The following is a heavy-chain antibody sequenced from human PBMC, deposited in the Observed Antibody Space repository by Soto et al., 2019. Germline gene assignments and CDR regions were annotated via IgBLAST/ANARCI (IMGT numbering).Heavy chain of an antibody. CDR1: GNSFTSYW. D-gene: IGHD6-13*01. J-gene: IGHJ5*02. CDR3: ARILPIEAAGAPYWFDP. V-gene: IGHV5-10-1*01. Sequence: GESLMISCTGSGNSFTSYWISWVRQMPGKGLEWMGRIDPSDSYTNYSPSFQGHVTISADKSISTAYLQWSSLKASDTAMYSCARILPIEAAGAPYWFDPWGQGTLVTVSS. CDR2: IDPSDSYT.